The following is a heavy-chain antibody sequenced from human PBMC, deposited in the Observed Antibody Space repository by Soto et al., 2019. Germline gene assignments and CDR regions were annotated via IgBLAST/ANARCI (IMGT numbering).Heavy chain of an antibody. CDR1: GGTFSSYA. Sequence: GASVKVSCKASGGTFSSYAISWVRQAPGQGLEWMGGIIPIFGTANYAQKFQGRVTITADKSTSTAYMELSSLRSEDTAVYYCALVPAAIGGYYYYYYYGIDVWGQGTTVTVSS. D-gene: IGHD2-2*01. CDR2: IIPIFGTA. J-gene: IGHJ6*02. CDR3: ALVPAAIGGYYYYYYYGIDV. V-gene: IGHV1-69*06.